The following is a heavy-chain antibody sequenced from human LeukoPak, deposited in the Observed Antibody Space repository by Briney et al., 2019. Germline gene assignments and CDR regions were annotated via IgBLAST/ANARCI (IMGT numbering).Heavy chain of an antibody. CDR1: GGSIRSSSYY. Sequence: SETLSLTCTASGGSIRSSSYYWSWIRQPPGKGLEWIGSIYYSGSTYYNASLKSRGTISVDTSKNQFSLKLNSVTAADTAVYFCARQVVAVAGTGYFDYWGQGTLVTVSS. V-gene: IGHV4-39*01. D-gene: IGHD6-19*01. CDR3: ARQVVAVAGTGYFDY. J-gene: IGHJ4*02. CDR2: IYYSGST.